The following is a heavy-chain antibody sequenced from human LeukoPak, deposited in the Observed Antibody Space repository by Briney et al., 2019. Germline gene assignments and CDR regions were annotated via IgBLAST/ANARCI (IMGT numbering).Heavy chain of an antibody. Sequence: SETLSLTCTVSGGSISSYYWSWIRQPPGKGLEWIGYIYYSGSTNYNPSLKSRVTISVDTSKNQFSLKLSSVTAADTAVYYCARDEALAVAGYYYYGMDVWGKGTTVTVSS. CDR1: GGSISSYY. D-gene: IGHD6-19*01. CDR2: IYYSGST. CDR3: ARDEALAVAGYYYYGMDV. J-gene: IGHJ6*04. V-gene: IGHV4-59*01.